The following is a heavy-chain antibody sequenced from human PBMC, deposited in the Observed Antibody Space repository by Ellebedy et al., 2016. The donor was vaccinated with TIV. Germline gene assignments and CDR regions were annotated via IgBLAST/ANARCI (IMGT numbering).Heavy chain of an antibody. J-gene: IGHJ2*01. V-gene: IGHV4-59*08. CDR2: IYYSGST. D-gene: IGHD4-23*01. CDR1: GGSISSSY. Sequence: MPSETLSLTCTASGGSISSSYWSWIPQPPGRGLAWIGYIYYSGSTNYNPSLKSLVTISVDASKNQFSLNLSSVTAADTAVYYCATSYGGNSGDWYFNLWGRGTLVTVSS. CDR3: ATSYGGNSGDWYFNL.